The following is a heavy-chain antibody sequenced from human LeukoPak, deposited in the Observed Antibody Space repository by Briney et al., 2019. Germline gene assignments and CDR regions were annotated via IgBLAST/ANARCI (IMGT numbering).Heavy chain of an antibody. CDR3: AREGDTAAAG. J-gene: IGHJ4*02. CDR1: GGTFSSYA. Sequence: ASVTVSCKAPGGTFSSYAISWVRQAPGQGLEWMGGIIPIFGTANYAQKFQGRVTITADESTSTAYMELSSLRSEDTAVYYCAREGDTAAAGWGQGTLVTVSS. V-gene: IGHV1-69*01. D-gene: IGHD5-18*01. CDR2: IIPIFGTA.